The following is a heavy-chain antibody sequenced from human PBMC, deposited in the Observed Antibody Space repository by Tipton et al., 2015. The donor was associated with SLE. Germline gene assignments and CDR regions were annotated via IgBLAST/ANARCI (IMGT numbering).Heavy chain of an antibody. Sequence: SLRLSCAASGFTFSSYSMNWVRQAPGKGLEWVSSISSSSSYIYYADSVKGRFTIFRDNAKNSLYLQMNSLRAEDTAVYYCARDGEGGATPFDYWGQGTLVTVSS. V-gene: IGHV3-21*03. CDR2: ISSSSSYI. CDR1: GFTFSSYS. D-gene: IGHD1-26*01. J-gene: IGHJ4*02. CDR3: ARDGEGGATPFDY.